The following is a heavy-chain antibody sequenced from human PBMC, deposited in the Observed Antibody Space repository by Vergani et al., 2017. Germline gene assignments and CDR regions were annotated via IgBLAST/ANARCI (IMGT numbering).Heavy chain of an antibody. CDR3: ARTNQRIAARPMRKVNTVGGDYCYMDV. D-gene: IGHD6-6*01. Sequence: QMQLVQSGAEVKKPGSSVKVSCKASGYTFTYRYLHWVRQAPGQALEWMGWITPFNGNTNYAQKFQDRVTITRDRSMSTAYMELSSLRSEDTAMYYCARTNQRIAARPMRKVNTVGGDYCYMDVWGKGTTVTVSS. CDR1: GYTFTYRY. CDR2: ITPFNGNT. V-gene: IGHV1-45*02. J-gene: IGHJ6*03.